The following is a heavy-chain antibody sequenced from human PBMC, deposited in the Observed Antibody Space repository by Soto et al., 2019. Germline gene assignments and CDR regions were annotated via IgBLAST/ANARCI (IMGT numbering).Heavy chain of an antibody. CDR3: ITDGPDGRAY. CDR2: FYYTGST. J-gene: IGHJ4*02. V-gene: IGHV4-61*01. CDR1: GGSVSSGNYY. Sequence: SETLSLTCTVSGGSVSSGNYYWSWIRQPPGKGLEWIGYFYYTGSTNYNPSLKSRVTISVDASKNQFSLRLSSLTAADTAVYYCITDGPDGRAYWGQGTQVTVSS. D-gene: IGHD2-8*01.